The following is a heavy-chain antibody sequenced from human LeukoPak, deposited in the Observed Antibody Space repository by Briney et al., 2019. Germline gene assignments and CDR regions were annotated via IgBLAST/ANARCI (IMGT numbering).Heavy chain of an antibody. Sequence: SETLSLTCAVSGGSISSSNWWSWVRQPPGKGLEWIGEIYHSGSTNYNPSLKSRVTISVDTSKNQFSLKLSSVTAADTAVYYCARRATMVRGVRGGYDAFDIWGQGTMVTVSS. D-gene: IGHD3-10*01. V-gene: IGHV4-4*02. CDR2: IYHSGST. J-gene: IGHJ3*02. CDR3: ARRATMVRGVRGGYDAFDI. CDR1: GGSISSSNW.